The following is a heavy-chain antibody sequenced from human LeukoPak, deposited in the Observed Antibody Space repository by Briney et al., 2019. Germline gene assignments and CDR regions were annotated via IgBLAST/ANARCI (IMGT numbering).Heavy chain of an antibody. V-gene: IGHV3-48*01. D-gene: IGHD6-19*01. J-gene: IGHJ4*02. CDR3: ASNLGWSPSY. Sequence: PGGSLRLSCAASGFTFSNYAMHWVRQAPGKGLEWVSGIARGGDGDITPYADSVKGRFTISRDNAKNSLYLQMNSLRAEDTAVYYCASNLGWSPSYWGQGTLVTVSS. CDR1: GFTFSNYA. CDR2: IARGGDGDIT.